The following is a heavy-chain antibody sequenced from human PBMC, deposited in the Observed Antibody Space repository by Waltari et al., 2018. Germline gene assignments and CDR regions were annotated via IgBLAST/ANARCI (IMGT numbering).Heavy chain of an antibody. CDR1: GGSISSGDYY. CDR3: ATLPTPRELFQPRGYYFDY. V-gene: IGHV4-30-4*08. J-gene: IGHJ4*02. CDR2: IYYSGST. D-gene: IGHD3-10*01. Sequence: QVQLQESGPGLVKPSQTLSLTCTVSGGSISSGDYYWSWIRQPPGKGLEWIGYIYYSGSTYYNPSLKSRVTISVDTSKNQFSLKLSSVTAADTAVYYCATLPTPRELFQPRGYYFDYWGQGTLVTVSS.